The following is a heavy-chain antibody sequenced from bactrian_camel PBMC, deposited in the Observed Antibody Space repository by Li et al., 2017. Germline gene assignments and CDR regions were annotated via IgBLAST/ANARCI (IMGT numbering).Heavy chain of an antibody. Sequence: QLVESGGGLVQPGGSLRLSCVAVGTTFSDYPMSWVRQAPGKGLEWVSSIYSGGISTYYVDSVKGRFTISRDAAKNTVTLQMNSLKPEDTAMYYCAAEPCVYCSGGDCYNGYNYWGRGTQVTVS. V-gene: IGHV3-2*01. CDR2: IYSGGIST. CDR1: GTTFSDYP. J-gene: IGHJ4*01. D-gene: IGHD2*01. CDR3: AAEPCVYCSGGDCYNGYNY.